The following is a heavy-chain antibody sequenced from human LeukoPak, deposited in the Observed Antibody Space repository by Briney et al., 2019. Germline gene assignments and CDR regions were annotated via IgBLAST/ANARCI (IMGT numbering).Heavy chain of an antibody. J-gene: IGHJ4*02. CDR3: VRGVTRGYIYAD. D-gene: IGHD5-18*01. V-gene: IGHV4-30-4*07. CDR1: GGSISSGGYS. CDR2: VFTAGTT. Sequence: SETLSLTCAVSGGSISSGGYSWWWVRQPPGKGLEWIGYVFTAGTTYYNPSLNSRVTISLDMSKNQFFLKLRFVTAADTAVYFCVRGVTRGYIYADWGQGTLVTVSS.